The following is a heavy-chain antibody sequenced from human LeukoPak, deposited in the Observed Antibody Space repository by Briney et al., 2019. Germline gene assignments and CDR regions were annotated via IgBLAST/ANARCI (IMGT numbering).Heavy chain of an antibody. Sequence: SETLSLTCTVSGGSISSYYWSWIRQPPGKGLEWIGYIYYSGSTNYNPSLKSLVTISVDTSKNQFSLKLGSVTAADTAVYYCARVGAEWEPNWFDPWGQGTLVTVSS. D-gene: IGHD1-26*01. CDR3: ARVGAEWEPNWFDP. V-gene: IGHV4-59*01. CDR1: GGSISSYY. J-gene: IGHJ5*02. CDR2: IYYSGST.